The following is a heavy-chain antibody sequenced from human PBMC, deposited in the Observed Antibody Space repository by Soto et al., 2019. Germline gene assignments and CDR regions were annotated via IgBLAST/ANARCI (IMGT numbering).Heavy chain of an antibody. J-gene: IGHJ6*02. CDR1: GFTFSTYG. V-gene: IGHV3-33*06. Sequence: GGSLRLSCAASGFTFSTYGIHWVRQAPGKGLEWVSVIWYDGSYKFYADSVKGRFTISRDNSKNTLFLQMNSLRAEDTAVYYCAKDPRLSRYYYYGMDVWGQGTTVTVPS. CDR2: IWYDGSYK. CDR3: AKDPRLSRYYYYGMDV. D-gene: IGHD3-16*02.